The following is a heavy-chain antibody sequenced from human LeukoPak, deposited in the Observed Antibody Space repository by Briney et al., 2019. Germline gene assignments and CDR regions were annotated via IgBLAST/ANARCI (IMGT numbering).Heavy chain of an antibody. CDR2: IYTSGST. CDR3: ARGAVAGVDEAPYFDY. V-gene: IGHV4-61*02. Sequence: SETLSLTCTVSGGSISSGSYYWSWIRQPAGKGLEWIGRIYTSGSTNHNPSLKSRVTISVDTSKNQFSLKLSSVTAADTAVYYCARGAVAGVDEAPYFDYWGQGTLVTVSS. CDR1: GGSISSGSYY. D-gene: IGHD6-19*01. J-gene: IGHJ4*02.